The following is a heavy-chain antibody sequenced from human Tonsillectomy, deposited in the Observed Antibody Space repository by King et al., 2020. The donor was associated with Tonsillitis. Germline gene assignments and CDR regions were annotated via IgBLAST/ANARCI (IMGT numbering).Heavy chain of an antibody. CDR2: IYHTGST. J-gene: IGHJ2*01. D-gene: IGHD3-22*01. CDR3: ARGDSSGYDRNWYFDL. V-gene: IGHV4-30-2*01. Sequence: QLQESGSGLVKPSQTLSLTCAVSGGSISSGGYSWSWIRQPPGKGLEWIGYIYHTGSTNYNPSLRSRVTISVDRSKNQFSLKLSSVTAADTAVYYCARGDSSGYDRNWYFDLWGRGTLVTVSS. CDR1: GGSISSGGYS.